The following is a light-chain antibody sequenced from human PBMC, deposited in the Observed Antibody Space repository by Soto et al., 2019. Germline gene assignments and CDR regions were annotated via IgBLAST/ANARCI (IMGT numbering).Light chain of an antibody. CDR3: HSYDTTVTGEV. CDR2: GNR. CDR1: SSNIGAGYD. J-gene: IGLJ3*02. V-gene: IGLV1-40*01. Sequence: QSVLTQPPSVSGAPGQRVTISCTGNSSNIGAGYDVHWYQQLPGTAPKLLIFGNRNRPSGVPDRFSGSKSDSSASLAITGLQAEDEADYYCHSYDTTVTGEVFGGGTKVTVL.